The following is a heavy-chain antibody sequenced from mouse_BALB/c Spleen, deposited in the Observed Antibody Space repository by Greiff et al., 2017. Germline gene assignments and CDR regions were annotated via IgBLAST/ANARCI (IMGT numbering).Heavy chain of an antibody. D-gene: IGHD2-1*01. CDR1: GFSLTGYG. CDR2: IWGDGST. Sequence: QVHVKQSGPGLVAPSQSLSITCTVSGFSLTGYGVNWVRQPPGKGLEWLGMIWGDGSTDYNSALKSRLSISKDNSKSQVFLKMNSLQTDDTARYYCARLWYPFYAMDYWGQGTSVTVSS. CDR3: ARLWYPFYAMDY. V-gene: IGHV2-6-7*01. J-gene: IGHJ4*01.